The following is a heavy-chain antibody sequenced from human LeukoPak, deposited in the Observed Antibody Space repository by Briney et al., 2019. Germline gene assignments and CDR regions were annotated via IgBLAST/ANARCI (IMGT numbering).Heavy chain of an antibody. D-gene: IGHD3-22*01. V-gene: IGHV3-23*01. CDR1: GFTFSSYA. J-gene: IGHJ4*02. Sequence: GGSPRLSCAASGFTFSSYAMSWVRQAPGKGLEWVSAISGSGGSTYYADSVKGRFTISRDNSKNTLYLQMNSLRAEDTAVYYCAKDGQYYYDSSGYYPHYWGQGTLVTVSS. CDR3: AKDGQYYYDSSGYYPHY. CDR2: ISGSGGST.